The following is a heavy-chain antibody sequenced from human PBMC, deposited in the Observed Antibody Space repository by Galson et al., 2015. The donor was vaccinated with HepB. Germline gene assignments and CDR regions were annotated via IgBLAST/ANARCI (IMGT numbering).Heavy chain of an antibody. V-gene: IGHV5-51*01. Sequence: QSGAEVKKPGESLKISCKGSGYSFTNYWLGWVRQMPGKGLEWMGIIYPGDSDTRYSPSLQGQVTISADKSINTAYLQWSSLKASDTAMYYCARRGLWPQHYFDYWGQGTLVTVSS. D-gene: IGHD4/OR15-4a*01. CDR2: IYPGDSDT. CDR1: GYSFTNYW. J-gene: IGHJ4*02. CDR3: ARRGLWPQHYFDY.